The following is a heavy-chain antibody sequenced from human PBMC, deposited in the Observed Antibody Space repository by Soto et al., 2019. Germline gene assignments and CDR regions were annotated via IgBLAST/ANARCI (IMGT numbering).Heavy chain of an antibody. Sequence: SETLSLTCSVSDGSINSYYWTWIRQPPGKRLEWIGYIYYTGSTNYNPSLNNRVTISLDTSKNQVSLTLTSVTAADAAVYYCAALGAVYRAVDHWGQGTLVTVSS. CDR2: IYYTGST. J-gene: IGHJ4*02. CDR1: DGSINSYY. CDR3: AALGAVYRAVDH. V-gene: IGHV4-59*01. D-gene: IGHD2-8*01.